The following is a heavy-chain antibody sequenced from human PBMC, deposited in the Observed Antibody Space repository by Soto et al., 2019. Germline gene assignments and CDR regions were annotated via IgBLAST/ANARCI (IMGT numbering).Heavy chain of an antibody. Sequence: QVQLVESGGGVVQPGWSLRLSCAASGFTFSSYAMHWIRQAPGKGLEWVAIISFDGSNEYYADSVKGRFTISRDNSKNTLYLQVRSLRAEDTAVYYCAKTYYYDRSGYYQNWFDPWGQGTLVTVS. D-gene: IGHD3-22*01. CDR3: AKTYYYDRSGYYQNWFDP. CDR1: GFTFSSYA. V-gene: IGHV3-30-3*02. CDR2: ISFDGSNE. J-gene: IGHJ5*02.